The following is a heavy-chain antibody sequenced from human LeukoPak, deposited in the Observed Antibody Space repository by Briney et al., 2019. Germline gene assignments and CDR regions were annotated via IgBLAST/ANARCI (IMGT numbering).Heavy chain of an antibody. V-gene: IGHV3-15*01. D-gene: IGHD3-22*01. CDR1: GFTFTNAW. CDR2: IKSKTDGGTT. J-gene: IGHJ4*02. CDR3: AKYDTSVNFDY. Sequence: GGSLRLSCVASGFTFTNAWMSWVRQAPGKGLDWVGHIKSKTDGGTTNYPAPVKGRFIISRDDSKHTLYLQINSTKTDDTAVYYCAKYDTSVNFDYWGQGTLVTVSS.